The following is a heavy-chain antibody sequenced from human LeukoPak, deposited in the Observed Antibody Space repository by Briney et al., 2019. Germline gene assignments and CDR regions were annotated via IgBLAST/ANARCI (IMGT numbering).Heavy chain of an antibody. Sequence: GGSLRLSCAASGFTFSSYSMNWVRQAPGKGLEWVSHISSSSSTIYYADSVEGRFTISRDNAKNSLYLQLNSLRAEDTAVYYCARDPINYDFWSANDAFDIWGQGTMVTVSS. CDR3: ARDPINYDFWSANDAFDI. J-gene: IGHJ3*02. CDR1: GFTFSSYS. CDR2: ISSSSSTI. D-gene: IGHD3-3*01. V-gene: IGHV3-48*01.